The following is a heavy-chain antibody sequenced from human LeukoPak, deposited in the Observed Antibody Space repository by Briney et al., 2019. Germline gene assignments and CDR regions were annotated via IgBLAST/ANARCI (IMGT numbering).Heavy chain of an antibody. D-gene: IGHD2-8*01. J-gene: IGHJ4*02. V-gene: IGHV3-30-3*01. CDR2: ISYDGSNK. Sequence: GRSVRLSCAASGFTFSSYAMHWVRQAPGKGLEWVAVISYDGSNKYYADSVKGRFTISRDNAKNSLYLQMNSLRAEDTAVYYCARDPIPRGVYYFDYWGQGTLVTVSS. CDR1: GFTFSSYA. CDR3: ARDPIPRGVYYFDY.